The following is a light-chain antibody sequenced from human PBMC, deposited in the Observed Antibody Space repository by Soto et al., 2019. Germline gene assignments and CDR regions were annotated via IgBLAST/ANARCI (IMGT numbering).Light chain of an antibody. J-gene: IGKJ1*01. V-gene: IGKV1-5*03. Sequence: DIQMTQSPSTLSASIGDTVTITCRASQSIDMYLAWYQQKPGKAPKLLVSKASTLETGVPSRFSGGGSGTEFPLTISSLQPDDFATYYCQQYNFLWTFGQGTKMEI. CDR3: QQYNFLWT. CDR2: KAS. CDR1: QSIDMY.